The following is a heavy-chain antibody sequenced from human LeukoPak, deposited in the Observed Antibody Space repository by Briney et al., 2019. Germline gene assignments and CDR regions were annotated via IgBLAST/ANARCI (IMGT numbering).Heavy chain of an antibody. Sequence: GGSLRLSCAASGFTFSSYEMNWVRQAPGKGLEWVSYISSSGTTIYYADSVKGRFTVSRDNAKNSLYLQMNSLGAEDSAVYYCAGLDYWGQGTLVTVSS. V-gene: IGHV3-48*03. CDR2: ISSSGTTI. CDR3: AGLDY. J-gene: IGHJ4*02. CDR1: GFTFSSYE.